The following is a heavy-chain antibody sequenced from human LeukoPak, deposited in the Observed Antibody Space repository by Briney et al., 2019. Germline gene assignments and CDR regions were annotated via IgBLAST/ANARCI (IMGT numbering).Heavy chain of an antibody. CDR3: ARDPSSYNYYYYGMDV. D-gene: IGHD2-2*02. CDR2: IYYSGST. Sequence: SETLSLTCTVSGGSISSYYWNWIRQPSYKGLEWIGYIYYSGSTNYNPSLKSRVTISVDTSKNQFSLKLSSVTAADTAVYYCARDPSSYNYYYYGMDVWGQGTTVTVS. J-gene: IGHJ6*02. CDR1: GGSISSYY. V-gene: IGHV4-59*01.